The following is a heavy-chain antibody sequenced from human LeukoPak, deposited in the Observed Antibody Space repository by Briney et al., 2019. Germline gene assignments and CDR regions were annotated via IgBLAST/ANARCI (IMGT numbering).Heavy chain of an antibody. CDR1: GGSFSGYY. CDR2: INHSGST. D-gene: IGHD3-10*01. CDR3: ARERFGTTLDY. V-gene: IGHV4-34*01. J-gene: IGHJ4*02. Sequence: SETLSLTCAVYGGSFSGYYWSWIRQPPGKGLEWIGEINHSGSTNYNPSLKSRVTISVDTSKNQFSLKLSSVTAADTAVYYCARERFGTTLDYWGQGTLVTVSS.